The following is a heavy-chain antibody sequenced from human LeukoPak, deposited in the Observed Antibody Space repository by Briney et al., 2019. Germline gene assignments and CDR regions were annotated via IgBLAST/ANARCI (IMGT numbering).Heavy chain of an antibody. V-gene: IGHV3-23*01. CDR2: IRGSGDIT. Sequence: GGSLRLSCAASGFTFSTYAMSWVRQAPGKGLEWVSAIRGSGDITDYADSVKGRFTISGDNSKNTLYLQMNSLRAEDTAVYYCAKDPFLSAAGRGIDYWGQGTLVTVSS. D-gene: IGHD6-13*01. CDR3: AKDPFLSAAGRGIDY. J-gene: IGHJ4*02. CDR1: GFTFSTYA.